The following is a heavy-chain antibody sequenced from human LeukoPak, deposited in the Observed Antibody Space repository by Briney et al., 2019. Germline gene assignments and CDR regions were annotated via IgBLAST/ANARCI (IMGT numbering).Heavy chain of an antibody. Sequence: SETLSLTCTVSGGSISSSSYYWGWLRQPQGRGLEWIGSIYYSGSTYYNPSLKSRVTISVDTSKNQFSLKLSSVTAADTAVYYCARHGAAAGAFDIWGQGTVVTVSS. J-gene: IGHJ3*02. V-gene: IGHV4-39*01. CDR2: IYYSGST. D-gene: IGHD6-13*01. CDR1: GGSISSSSYY. CDR3: ARHGAAAGAFDI.